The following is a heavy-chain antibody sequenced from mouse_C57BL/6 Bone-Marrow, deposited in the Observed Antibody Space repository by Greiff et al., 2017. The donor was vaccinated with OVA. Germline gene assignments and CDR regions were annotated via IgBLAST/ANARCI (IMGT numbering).Heavy chain of an antibody. D-gene: IGHD2-1*01. V-gene: IGHV1-15*01. J-gene: IGHJ2*01. CDR2: IDPDTGGT. Sequence: QVQLQQSGAELVRPGASVTLSCKASGYTFTDYEMHWVKQTPVHGLEWIGAIDPDTGGTAYNQKVKGKAILTADKSSSTAYMELRSLTSEDTAVYYSRAGNYDFDDWGQGTTLTVSS. CDR3: RAGNYDFDD. CDR1: GYTFTDYE.